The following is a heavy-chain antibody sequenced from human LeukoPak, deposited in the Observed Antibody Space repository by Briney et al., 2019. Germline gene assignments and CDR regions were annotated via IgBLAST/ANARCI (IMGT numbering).Heavy chain of an antibody. V-gene: IGHV4-59*01. D-gene: IGHD1-14*01. CDR3: ARDRYRPREGGYGMDV. Sequence: SETLSLTCTVSGGSISSYYWSWIRQPPGKGLEWIGYIYYSGSTNYNPSLKSRVTISVATSKNQFSLKLSSVTAADTAVYYCARDRYRPREGGYGMDVWGQGSTVTVSS. CDR2: IYYSGST. CDR1: GGSISSYY. J-gene: IGHJ6*02.